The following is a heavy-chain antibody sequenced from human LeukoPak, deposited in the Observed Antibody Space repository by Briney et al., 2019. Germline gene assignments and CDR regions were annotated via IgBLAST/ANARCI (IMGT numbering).Heavy chain of an antibody. CDR3: ARSDGYYYYMDV. Sequence: GGSLRLSCAASGFTFSDYYMSWIRQAPGKGLEWVSYISSSGSTIYYADSVKGRFTISRDNAKSSLYLQMNSLGAEDTAVYYCARSDGYYYYMDVWGKGTTVTVSS. CDR1: GFTFSDYY. V-gene: IGHV3-11*04. J-gene: IGHJ6*03. CDR2: ISSSGSTI.